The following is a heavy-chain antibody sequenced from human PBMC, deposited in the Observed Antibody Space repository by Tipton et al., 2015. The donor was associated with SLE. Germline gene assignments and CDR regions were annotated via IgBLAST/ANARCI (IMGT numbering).Heavy chain of an antibody. V-gene: IGHV4-34*01. Sequence: GLVKPSETLSPTCAVHNGSFSGYYWSWIRQSPGKGLEWIGEVNHVGTITYNASLRSRVTISIDTSKAQFSLKLSSVTAADTAVYYCARHPIGFRDRGFDYGGQGTLVTVSS. D-gene: IGHD3-10*01. CDR3: ARHPIGFRDRGFDY. J-gene: IGHJ4*02. CDR2: VNHVGTI. CDR1: NGSFSGYY.